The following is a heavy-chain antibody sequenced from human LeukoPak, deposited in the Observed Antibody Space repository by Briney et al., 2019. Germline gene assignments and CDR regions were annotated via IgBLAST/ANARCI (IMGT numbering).Heavy chain of an antibody. Sequence: PGGSLRLSCAASGFSFSSYAMTWVRQAPRKGLEWVSAISGSGGGTYYADSVKGRFTISRDNSKNTLYLQMNSLRAEDTAVYYCAKDLRFGDSPGNRFDYWGQGTLVTVSS. J-gene: IGHJ4*02. CDR3: AKDLRFGDSPGNRFDY. V-gene: IGHV3-23*01. CDR2: ISGSGGGT. D-gene: IGHD3-10*01. CDR1: GFSFSSYA.